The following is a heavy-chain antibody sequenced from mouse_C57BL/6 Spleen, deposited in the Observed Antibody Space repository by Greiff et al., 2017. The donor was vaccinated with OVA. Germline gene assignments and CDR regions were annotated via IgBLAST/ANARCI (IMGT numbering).Heavy chain of an antibody. J-gene: IGHJ2*01. Sequence: QVQLQQSGPELVKPGASVKISCKASGYAFSSSWMNWVKQRPGKGLEWIGRIYPGDGDTNYNGKFKGKATLTADKSSSTAYMQLSSLTSEDSAVYLCASYYGSPYFDYWGQGTTLTVSS. CDR3: ASYYGSPYFDY. V-gene: IGHV1-82*01. D-gene: IGHD1-1*01. CDR2: IYPGDGDT. CDR1: GYAFSSSW.